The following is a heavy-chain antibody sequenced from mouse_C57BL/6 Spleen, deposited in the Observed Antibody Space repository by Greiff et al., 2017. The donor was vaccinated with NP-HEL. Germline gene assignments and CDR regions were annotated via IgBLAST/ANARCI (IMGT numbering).Heavy chain of an antibody. CDR2: IDPENGDT. V-gene: IGHV14-4*01. J-gene: IGHJ2*01. CDR3: TRKLRLFDY. Sequence: EVQLQQSGAELVRPGASVKLSCTASGFNIKDDHMHRVKQRPEQGLEWIGWIDPENGDTEYASKFQGKATITADTSSNTAYLQLSSLTSEDTAVYYCTRKLRLFDYWGQGTTLTVSS. D-gene: IGHD3-2*02. CDR1: GFNIKDDH.